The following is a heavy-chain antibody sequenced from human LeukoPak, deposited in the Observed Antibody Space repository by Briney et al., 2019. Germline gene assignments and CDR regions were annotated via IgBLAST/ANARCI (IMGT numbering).Heavy chain of an antibody. CDR3: AKDLGSGWYYFDN. D-gene: IGHD6-19*01. J-gene: IGHJ4*02. CDR1: GFTFRTYG. Sequence: GGSLRLSCAASGFTFRTYGMHWVRQAPGKGLEWVAVIWYDGSEKYYADSVKGRLTISRDNFKNTLYLQMDSLRVEDTAVYYCAKDLGSGWYYFDNWGQGTLVTVSS. V-gene: IGHV3-33*06. CDR2: IWYDGSEK.